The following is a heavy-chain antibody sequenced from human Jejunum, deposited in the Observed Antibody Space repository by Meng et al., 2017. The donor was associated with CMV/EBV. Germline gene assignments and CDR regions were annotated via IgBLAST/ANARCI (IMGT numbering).Heavy chain of an antibody. CDR3: ARRGNYYGSNWFDP. Sequence: SGGAFSNFAIDWVRQAPGQGLEWMGGIIPIVDIANYAQRFQGRVTITADKSTTTAYMELSGLRSEDTAVYYCARRGNYYGSNWFDPWGQGTLVTVSS. J-gene: IGHJ5*02. D-gene: IGHD3-10*01. V-gene: IGHV1-69*10. CDR2: IIPIVDIA. CDR1: GGAFSNFA.